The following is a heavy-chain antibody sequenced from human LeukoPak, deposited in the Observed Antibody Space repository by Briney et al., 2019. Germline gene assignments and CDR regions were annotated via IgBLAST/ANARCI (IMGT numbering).Heavy chain of an antibody. Sequence: ASVKVSCKVSGYTLTELSMHWVRQAPGKGLEWMGGFDPEDGETIYAQKFQGRVTMTEDTSTDTAYMELSSLRSEDTAVYYCATANPGYYSLDYWGQGTLVTVFS. V-gene: IGHV1-24*01. CDR2: FDPEDGET. D-gene: IGHD3-9*01. CDR3: ATANPGYYSLDY. J-gene: IGHJ4*02. CDR1: GYTLTELS.